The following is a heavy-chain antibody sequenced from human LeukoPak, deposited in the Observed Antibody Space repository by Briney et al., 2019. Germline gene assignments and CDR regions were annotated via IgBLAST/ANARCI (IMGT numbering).Heavy chain of an antibody. J-gene: IGHJ4*02. CDR2: ISYYGNT. CDR1: GGSISPHS. CDR3: ARARTSGAISPRHY. Sequence: SETLSHTCTASGGSISPHSWSWIRQPPGKGLECIGYISYYGNTDYNPSLKSRVTMSLDTSKNQLSLRLSSVTAADTAVYYCARARTSGAISPRHYGGRGTLVTVSS. D-gene: IGHD1-26*01. V-gene: IGHV4-59*11.